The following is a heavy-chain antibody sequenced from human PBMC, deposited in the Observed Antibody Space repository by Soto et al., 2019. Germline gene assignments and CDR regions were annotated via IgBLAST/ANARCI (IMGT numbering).Heavy chain of an antibody. D-gene: IGHD3-9*01. Sequence: DKVLEWVAVICYDISNKYDADSVKGRFTISRDNSKNTLYLQMNSLRAEDTAVYYFFFQAEDGIRDSVPVSAFLLNRSSDL. CDR3: FFQAEDGIRDSVPVSAFLLNRSSDL. J-gene: IGHJ2*01. V-gene: IGHV3-33*01. CDR2: ICYDISNK.